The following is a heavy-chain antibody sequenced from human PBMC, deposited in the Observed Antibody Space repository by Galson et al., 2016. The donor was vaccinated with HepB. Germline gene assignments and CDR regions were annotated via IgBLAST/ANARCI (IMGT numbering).Heavy chain of an antibody. CDR2: IYPGDSDT. CDR1: GYSFTNYW. J-gene: IGHJ5*02. CDR3: ARLWSSSSWGVFDP. D-gene: IGHD6-13*01. Sequence: QSGVEVTKPGESLKISCKASGYSFTNYWIGWVRQMPGKGLEWMGLIYPGDSDTRYSPSFQGQVAISADKSITTAYLQWSSLKASDTAMYYCARLWSSSSWGVFDPWGQGTLVTVSS. V-gene: IGHV5-51*01.